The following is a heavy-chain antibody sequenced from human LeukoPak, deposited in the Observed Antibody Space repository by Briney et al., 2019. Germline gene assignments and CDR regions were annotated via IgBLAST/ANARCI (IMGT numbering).Heavy chain of an antibody. Sequence: PGGSLRLSCAASGFTFSDYYMSWIRQAPGKGLEWVSYISSSSSYTNYADPVKGRFTISRDNAKNSLYLQMNSLRAEDTAVYYCARDRPSLRFLEWARDYYYGMDVWGQGTTVTVSS. J-gene: IGHJ6*02. CDR2: ISSSSSYT. V-gene: IGHV3-11*06. CDR3: ARDRPSLRFLEWARDYYYGMDV. D-gene: IGHD3-3*01. CDR1: GFTFSDYY.